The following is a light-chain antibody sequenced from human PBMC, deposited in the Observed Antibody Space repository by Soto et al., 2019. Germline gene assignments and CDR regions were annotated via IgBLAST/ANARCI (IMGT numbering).Light chain of an antibody. CDR2: GNS. V-gene: IGLV1-40*01. CDR3: QSYDSSLSGV. CDR1: SSNIGAGYD. J-gene: IGLJ3*02. Sequence: QSVLTQPPSVSGAPGPRVTISCTGSSSNIGAGYDVHWYQQLPRTAPKLLIYGNSNRPSGVPDRFSGSKSGTSASLAITGLQAEDEADYYCQSYDSSLSGVFGGGTKLTVL.